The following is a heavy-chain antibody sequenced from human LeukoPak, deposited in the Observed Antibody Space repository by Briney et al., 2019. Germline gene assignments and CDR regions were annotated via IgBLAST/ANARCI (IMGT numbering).Heavy chain of an antibody. J-gene: IGHJ6*03. CDR1: EFIVSINY. V-gene: IGHV3-21*01. D-gene: IGHD3-22*01. Sequence: GGSLRLSCAASEFIVSINYMTWVRQAPGKGLEWVSSISSSSIYIYYADSVKGRFTISRDNAKNSLYVQMNSLRAEDTAVYYCARAPTYYYDSSGPILLAHYYMDVWGRGTTVTVSS. CDR2: ISSSSIYI. CDR3: ARAPTYYYDSSGPILLAHYYMDV.